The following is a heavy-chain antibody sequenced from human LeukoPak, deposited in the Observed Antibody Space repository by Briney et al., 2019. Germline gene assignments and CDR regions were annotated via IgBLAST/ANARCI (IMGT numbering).Heavy chain of an antibody. Sequence: GGSLRLSCAASGFTFSNAWMNWVRQAPGKGLEWVGRTKSKTDGGTTDYAAPVKGRFTISRDDSKNTLYLQMNSLKTEDTAVYYCTTGMTAAGGHYWGQGTLVTVSS. V-gene: IGHV3-15*07. D-gene: IGHD6-13*01. CDR1: GFTFSNAW. CDR2: TKSKTDGGTT. J-gene: IGHJ4*02. CDR3: TTGMTAAGGHY.